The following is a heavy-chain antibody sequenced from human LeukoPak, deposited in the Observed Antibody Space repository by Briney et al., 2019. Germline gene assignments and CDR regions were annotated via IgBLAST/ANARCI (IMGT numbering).Heavy chain of an antibody. CDR3: ARDRSSSWYYFDY. J-gene: IGHJ4*02. Sequence: GASVKVSCKASGYTFTGYYMHWVRQAPGQWLEWRGWSNPNSGGTNYAQKFQGRVTMTRDTSISTAYMELSRLRSDDTAVYYCARDRSSSWYYFDYWGQGTLVTVSS. CDR2: SNPNSGGT. V-gene: IGHV1-2*02. D-gene: IGHD6-13*01. CDR1: GYTFTGYY.